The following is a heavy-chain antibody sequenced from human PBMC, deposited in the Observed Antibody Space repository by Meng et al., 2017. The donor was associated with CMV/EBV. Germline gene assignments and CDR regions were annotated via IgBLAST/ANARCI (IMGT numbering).Heavy chain of an antibody. J-gene: IGHJ5*02. CDR3: ARGRLIVEVPAAIRDNWFDP. CDR2: ITSRSSYI. V-gene: IGHV3-21*01. Sequence: GESLKISCAASGFTFSSYNMNWVRQAPGKGLEWVSSITSRSSYIYYADSVKGRFTISRDNAKNSLYLQMRSLRAEDTAVYYCARGRLIVEVPAAIRDNWFDPWGQGTLVTVSS. CDR1: GFTFSSYN. D-gene: IGHD2-2*02.